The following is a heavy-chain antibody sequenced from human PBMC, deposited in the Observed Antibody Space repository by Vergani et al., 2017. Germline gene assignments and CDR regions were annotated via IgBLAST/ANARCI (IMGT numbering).Heavy chain of an antibody. D-gene: IGHD2-2*01. CDR1: GYTFTSYG. J-gene: IGHJ6*04. V-gene: IGHV1-18*04. Sequence: QVQLVQSGAEVKKPGASVKVSCKASGYTFTSYGISWVRQAPGQGLEWMGWISAYNGNTNYAQKLQGRVTMTTDTSTSTAYMELRSLRYDDTAVYYCARDPDIVVVPASPYYYYYDGMDVGGEGTTVTVSS. CDR2: ISAYNGNT. CDR3: ARDPDIVVVPASPYYYYYDGMDV.